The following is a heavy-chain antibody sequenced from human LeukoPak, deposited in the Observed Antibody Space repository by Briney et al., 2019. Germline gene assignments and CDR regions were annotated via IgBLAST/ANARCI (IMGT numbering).Heavy chain of an antibody. CDR3: ARGGGYSYGENDY. CDR2: INPNSGGT. Sequence: GASVKVSCKASGYTFTSYDINWVRQATGQGLEWMGWINPNSGGTNYAQKFQGRVTMTRDTSISTAYMELSRLRSDDTAVYYCARGGGYSYGENDYWGQGTLVTVSS. V-gene: IGHV1-2*02. CDR1: GYTFTSYD. D-gene: IGHD5-18*01. J-gene: IGHJ4*02.